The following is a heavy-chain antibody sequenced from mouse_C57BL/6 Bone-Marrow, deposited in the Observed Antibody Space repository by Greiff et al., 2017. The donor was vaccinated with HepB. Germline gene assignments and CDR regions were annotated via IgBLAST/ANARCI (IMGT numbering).Heavy chain of an antibody. CDR3: ARVDITTEDYFDY. CDR2: IHPNSGST. J-gene: IGHJ2*01. V-gene: IGHV1-64*01. CDR1: GYTFTSYW. Sequence: QVQLQQPGAELVKPGASVKLSCKASGYTFTSYWMHWVKQRPGQGLEWIGMIHPNSGSTNYNEKFKSKATLTVDKSSSTAYMQLSSLTSEDSAVYYCARVDITTEDYFDYWGQGTTLTVTS. D-gene: IGHD1-2*01.